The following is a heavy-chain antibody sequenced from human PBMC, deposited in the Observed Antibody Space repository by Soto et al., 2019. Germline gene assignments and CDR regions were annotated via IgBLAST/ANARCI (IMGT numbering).Heavy chain of an antibody. D-gene: IGHD2-8*01. V-gene: IGHV1-18*01. CDR1: GYTFSRYG. Sequence: QGQLVQSGGEVKKPGASVKVSCKASGYTFSRYGISWVRQAPGQGLEWMGWISGYNGDTNYAQKFQGRVTRTIDTSTTTAYMELRGLTSDDTAIYYCAKNGQPPYYYYGLDVWGQGTTVTVSS. CDR3: AKNGQPPYYYYGLDV. J-gene: IGHJ6*02. CDR2: ISGYNGDT.